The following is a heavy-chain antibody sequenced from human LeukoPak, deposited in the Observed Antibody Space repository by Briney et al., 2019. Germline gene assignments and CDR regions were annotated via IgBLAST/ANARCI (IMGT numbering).Heavy chain of an antibody. J-gene: IGHJ4*02. CDR3: ARGRPHGNDY. CDR2: ITNDGSST. D-gene: IGHD4-23*01. CDR1: GFNFNNAW. V-gene: IGHV3-74*01. Sequence: GGSLRLSCTTSGFNFNNAWMNWVRQAPGKGLVWVSRITNDGSSTTYADSVKGRFSISRDNAKNTLYLQMNSLRVEDTAVYYCARGRPHGNDYWGQGTLVTVSS.